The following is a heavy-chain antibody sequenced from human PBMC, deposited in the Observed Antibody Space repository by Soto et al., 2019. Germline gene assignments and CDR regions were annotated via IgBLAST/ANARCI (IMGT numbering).Heavy chain of an antibody. V-gene: IGHV4-59*01. Sequence: SATLSLTCTGSGGSISSYYWSWIRQPPGKGLEYIGYIYYSGSTNYNPSLKSRVTISVDTSKKQFSLKLSSVTAADTAVYYCARSLYSGSYTNWFDPWGQGTLVTVSS. CDR1: GGSISSYY. D-gene: IGHD1-26*01. CDR2: IYYSGST. J-gene: IGHJ5*02. CDR3: ARSLYSGSYTNWFDP.